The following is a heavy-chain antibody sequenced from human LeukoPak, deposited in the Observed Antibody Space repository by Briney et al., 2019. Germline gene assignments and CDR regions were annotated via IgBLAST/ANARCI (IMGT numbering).Heavy chain of an antibody. CDR1: GGSISPYY. J-gene: IGHJ4*02. CDR2: IYYTGST. CDR3: ARSYGSGNYFDY. Sequence: SETLSITCTVSGGSISPYYWSWIRQPPGKGLEWIGYIYYTGSTYYNPSLKSRVTISVDTSKNQFSLKLSSVTAADTAVYYCARSYGSGNYFDYWGQGTLVTVSS. D-gene: IGHD3-10*01. V-gene: IGHV4-59*01.